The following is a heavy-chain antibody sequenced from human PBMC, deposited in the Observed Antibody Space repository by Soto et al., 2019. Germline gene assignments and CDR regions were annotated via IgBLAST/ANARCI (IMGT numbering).Heavy chain of an antibody. CDR2: IYYSGST. J-gene: IGHJ4*02. CDR1: GGSISSGDYY. Sequence: TVSGGSISSGDYYWSWIRQPPGKGLEWIGYIYYSGSTYYNPSLKSRVTISVDTSKNQFSLKLSSVTAADTAVYYCAGGFYDSSGYKRSFDYWGQGTLVTVSS. V-gene: IGHV4-30-4*01. D-gene: IGHD3-22*01. CDR3: AGGFYDSSGYKRSFDY.